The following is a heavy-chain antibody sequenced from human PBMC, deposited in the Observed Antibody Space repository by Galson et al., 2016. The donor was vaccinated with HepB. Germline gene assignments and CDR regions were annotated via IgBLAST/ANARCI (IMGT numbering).Heavy chain of an antibody. D-gene: IGHD2/OR15-2a*01. J-gene: IGHJ5*02. CDR2: TYYRSKWYN. CDR3: ARVRCSTFRCQNWFDP. Sequence: CAISGDSVSSNSAAWTWIRQSPWRGLEWLGRTYYRSKWYNDYAVSVKSRISIHPDTSKNQFSLQLNSVTPEDTAVYSCARVRCSTFRCQNWFDPWGQGTLVTVS. V-gene: IGHV6-1*01. CDR1: GDSVSSNSAA.